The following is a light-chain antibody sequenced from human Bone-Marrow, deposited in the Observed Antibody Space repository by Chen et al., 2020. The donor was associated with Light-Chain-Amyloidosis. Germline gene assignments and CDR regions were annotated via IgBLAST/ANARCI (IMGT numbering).Light chain of an antibody. CDR3: QQYYSPPIT. CDR1: QSLLYTSNSKNY. Sequence: DIVLTQSPDSLAVCLGERASINCKSSQSLLYTSNSKNYLAWYKPKPGHPPKLLTYGASTRDSGVSDRFTGSGSGTDFTLTINSLQAEDVAVYYCQQYYSPPITFGQGTRLEIQ. V-gene: IGKV4-1*01. J-gene: IGKJ5*01. CDR2: GAS.